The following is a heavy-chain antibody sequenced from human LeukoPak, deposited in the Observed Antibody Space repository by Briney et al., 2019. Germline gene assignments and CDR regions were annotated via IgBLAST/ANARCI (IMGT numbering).Heavy chain of an antibody. J-gene: IGHJ4*02. V-gene: IGHV4-34*01. D-gene: IGHD2-2*01. CDR2: INHSGST. Sequence: SETLALTCAVYGGSFSGSYWSWIRQPPGKGLEWIGEINHSGSTNYNPSLKSRVTISVDTSKNQFSLKLSSVTAADTAVYYCARAEVNGVVVPGAKYYFDYWGQGTLVTVSS. CDR3: ARAEVNGVVVPGAKYYFDY. CDR1: GGSFSGSY.